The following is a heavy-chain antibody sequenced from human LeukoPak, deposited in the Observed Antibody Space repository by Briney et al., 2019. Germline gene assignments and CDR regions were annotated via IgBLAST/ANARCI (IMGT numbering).Heavy chain of an antibody. J-gene: IGHJ4*02. CDR2: ITTSGNTI. V-gene: IGHV3-48*03. Sequence: GGSLRLSCAASGFTFSRYEMNWVRQAPGKGLEWISFITTSGNTIYYADSVNGRFTISRDNAKNSLYLQMNSLRAEDTAVYYCARDSYYSSDYWGQGTLVTVSS. D-gene: IGHD3-22*01. CDR3: ARDSYYSSDY. CDR1: GFTFSRYE.